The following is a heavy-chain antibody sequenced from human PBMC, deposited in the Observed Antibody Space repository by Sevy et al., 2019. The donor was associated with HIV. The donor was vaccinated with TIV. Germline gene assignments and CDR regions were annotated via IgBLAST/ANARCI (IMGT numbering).Heavy chain of an antibody. CDR1: GGSISSGDYY. CDR3: ATDFRSHEGHGFDP. J-gene: IGHJ5*02. V-gene: IGHV4-30-4*01. CDR2: IYYSGST. Sequence: SETLSLTCTVSGGSISSGDYYWSWIRQPPGKGLEGIGYIYYSGSTYYNPSLKSRVTISVDTSKNQFSLKLSSGTAADTAVYYCATDFRSHEGHGFDPWGQGTLVTVSS. D-gene: IGHD6-13*01.